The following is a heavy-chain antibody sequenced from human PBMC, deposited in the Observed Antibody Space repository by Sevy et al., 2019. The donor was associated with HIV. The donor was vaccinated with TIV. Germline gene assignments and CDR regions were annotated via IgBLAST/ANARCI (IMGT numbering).Heavy chain of an antibody. CDR1: GYTLIQLS. CDR2: FDPEDGET. CDR3: AITKDYYDSSGYPFDY. J-gene: IGHJ4*02. Sequence: ASVKISCKVSGYTLIQLSMHWWLHVPGKGLEWMVSFDPEDGETIYSQKFQGRVTMTEATSTDTAYMELSSLKSEDTAIFYCAITKDYYDSSGYPFDYWGQGTLVTVSS. D-gene: IGHD3-22*01. V-gene: IGHV1-24*01.